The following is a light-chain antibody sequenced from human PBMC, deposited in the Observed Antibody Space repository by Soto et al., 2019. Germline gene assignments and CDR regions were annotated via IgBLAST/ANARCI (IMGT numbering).Light chain of an antibody. CDR2: GAS. J-gene: IGKJ4*01. CDR3: QQYNDWPPLT. Sequence: EIVMTQSPATLSVSPGERAILSCRASQSVSGNLAWYQQKPGQAPRLLIYGASTRATGIPARFSGSGSGTEFTITITSLQSEDFAVYYCQQYNDWPPLTFGGGTKVEIK. CDR1: QSVSGN. V-gene: IGKV3-15*01.